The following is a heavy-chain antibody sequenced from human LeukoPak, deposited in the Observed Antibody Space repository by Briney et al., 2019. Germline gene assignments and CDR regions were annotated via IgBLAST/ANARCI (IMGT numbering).Heavy chain of an antibody. V-gene: IGHV3-23*01. J-gene: IGHJ4*02. CDR1: GFTFSSYA. D-gene: IGHD1-7*01. CDR2: ISGSGGST. CDR3: AKDLLYNWNYGGYFDY. Sequence: GGSLRLSCAASGFTFSSYAMSWVRQAPGKGLELVSAISGSGGSTYYADSVKGRFTISRDNSKNTLYLQMNSLRAEDTAVYYCAKDLLYNWNYGGYFDYWGQGTLVTVSS.